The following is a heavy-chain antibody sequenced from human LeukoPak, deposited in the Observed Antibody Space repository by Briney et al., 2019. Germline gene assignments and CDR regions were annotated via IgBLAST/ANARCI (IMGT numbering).Heavy chain of an antibody. CDR1: GFTFSGAA. CDR2: IRSKPNNYAT. J-gene: IGHJ3*02. Sequence: GGSLRLSCAASGFTFSGAAMHWVRQASGKGPEWVGHIRSKPNNYATAYAASVKGRFTISRDNAKNSLYLQMNSLRAEDTAVYYCARVPPMITFGGVIALGAFDIWGQGTMVTVSS. D-gene: IGHD3-16*02. V-gene: IGHV3-73*01. CDR3: ARVPPMITFGGVIALGAFDI.